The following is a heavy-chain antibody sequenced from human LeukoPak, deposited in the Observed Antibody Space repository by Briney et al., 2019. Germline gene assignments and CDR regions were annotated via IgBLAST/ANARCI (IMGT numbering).Heavy chain of an antibody. Sequence: PSETLSLTCTVSGGSISSGGYYWSWIRQHPGKALEWIGYIYYSGSTYYNPSLKSRVTISVDTSKNQFSLKLSSVTAADTAVYYCARVSSSLSGYYDSSGYYYLLYFDYWGQGTLVTVSS. CDR3: ARVSSSLSGYYDSSGYYYLLYFDY. D-gene: IGHD3-22*01. CDR1: GGSISSGGYY. CDR2: IYYSGST. J-gene: IGHJ4*02. V-gene: IGHV4-31*03.